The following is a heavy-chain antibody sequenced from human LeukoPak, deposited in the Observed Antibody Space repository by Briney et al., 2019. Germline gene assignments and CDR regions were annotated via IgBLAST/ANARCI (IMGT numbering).Heavy chain of an antibody. V-gene: IGHV2-5*02. CDR3: ARGDYGQGSYHLDY. Sequence: SGPTLVKPTQTLTLTCTFSGFSLSTSGVGVGWIRQPPGEALEWLALIYWDDNKRYSPSLKSRLTITKDTSKNQVVLTMTNMDPVNTAKYFCARGDYGQGSYHLDYWGQETLVTASS. CDR2: IYWDDNK. D-gene: IGHD3-10*01. J-gene: IGHJ4*02. CDR1: GFSLSTSGVG.